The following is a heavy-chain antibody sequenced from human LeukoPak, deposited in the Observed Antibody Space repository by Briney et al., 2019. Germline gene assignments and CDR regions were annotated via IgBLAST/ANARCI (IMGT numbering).Heavy chain of an antibody. V-gene: IGHV1-69*13. CDR3: ARDQYPSEVVVVGRLVY. CDR2: LIPVFATA. J-gene: IGHJ4*02. Sequence: SVKVSCKPSGDTFSDYAIIWVRQAPGQGLDWMGALIPVFATANYAQRFQGRVTLTADEPTSTAYMELTGLTSEDTAMYYCARDQYPSEVVVVGRLVYWGQGTLVTVSS. D-gene: IGHD2-15*01. CDR1: GDTFSDYA.